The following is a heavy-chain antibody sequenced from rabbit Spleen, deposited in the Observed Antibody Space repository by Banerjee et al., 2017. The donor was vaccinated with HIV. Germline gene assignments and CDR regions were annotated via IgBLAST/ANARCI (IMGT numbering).Heavy chain of an antibody. CDR1: GFSFSDRDV. CDR3: ARNYVNAFDP. V-gene: IGHV1S45*01. D-gene: IGHD1-1*01. Sequence: QEQLVESGGGLVKPEGSLTLTCKASGFSFSDRDVMCWVRQAPGKGLEWIACINTATGKAVYANWAKGRFTISSTSSTTVTLQMTSLTAADTATYFCARNYVNAFDPWGQGTLVTVS. CDR2: INTATGKA. J-gene: IGHJ2*01.